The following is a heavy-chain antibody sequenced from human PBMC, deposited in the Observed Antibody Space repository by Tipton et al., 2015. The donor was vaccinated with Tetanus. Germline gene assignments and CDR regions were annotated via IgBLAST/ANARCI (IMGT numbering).Heavy chain of an antibody. CDR1: GYIFNNYW. CDR2: IYPGDSDT. V-gene: IGHV5-51*01. J-gene: IGHJ4*02. D-gene: IGHD2-8*01. CDR3: ARAHCTDGVCNFDF. Sequence: QLVQSGGEVKKPGESLKISCKGSGYIFNNYWIGWVRQKPGKGLEWMGIIYPGDSDTRYSPSFQGQVTISVDKSINTAYLQWSSLKASDTSMFYGARAHCTDGVCNFDFWGQGALVTVAS.